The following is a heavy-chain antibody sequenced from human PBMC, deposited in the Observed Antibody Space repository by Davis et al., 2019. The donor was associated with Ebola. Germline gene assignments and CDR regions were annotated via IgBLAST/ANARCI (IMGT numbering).Heavy chain of an antibody. Sequence: GGSLRLSCAAFGFTFSDNYLIWVRQAPGKGLEWVSLITWDGVSTYYADSVKGRFAISRDINKNSLYLEMSSLRTEDTAFYYCAKDNLAARYAVAGTGGFDSWGQGTLVTVSS. V-gene: IGHV3-43D*03. CDR2: ITWDGVST. CDR1: GFTFSDNY. J-gene: IGHJ4*02. CDR3: AKDNLAARYAVAGTGGFDS. D-gene: IGHD6-19*01.